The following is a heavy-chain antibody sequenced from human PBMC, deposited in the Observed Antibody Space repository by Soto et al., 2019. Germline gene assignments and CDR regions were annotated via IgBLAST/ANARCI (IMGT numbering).Heavy chain of an antibody. CDR2: TIPILGTA. V-gene: IGHV1-69*01. Sequence: QAQLVQPGAEVTKPGSSVKVSCKASGGTFSSYAISWVRQAPGQGLEGMGGTIPILGTANYAQKFQGRFTITADEATSTAYMELSSLRSEGMAGYYCARGKIVVVSAAMGDYYYYGMGVWGQGTTVPVS. CDR3: ARGKIVVVSAAMGDYYYYGMGV. J-gene: IGHJ6*02. CDR1: GGTFSSYA. D-gene: IGHD2-2*01.